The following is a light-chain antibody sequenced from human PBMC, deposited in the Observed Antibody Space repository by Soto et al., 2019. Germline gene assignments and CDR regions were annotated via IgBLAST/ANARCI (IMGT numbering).Light chain of an antibody. CDR1: QSVSST. V-gene: IGKV3-15*01. CDR2: GAS. Sequence: EIVMTQSPATLSVSPGDRATLSCRASQSVSSTLAWYQQKPGQAPRLLIYGASTMATGIPARFSGSGSGTEFTLTISSLQSEDFAIYFCQQYNNWPPDRTFGQGTKVEIK. CDR3: QQYNNWPPDRT. J-gene: IGKJ1*01.